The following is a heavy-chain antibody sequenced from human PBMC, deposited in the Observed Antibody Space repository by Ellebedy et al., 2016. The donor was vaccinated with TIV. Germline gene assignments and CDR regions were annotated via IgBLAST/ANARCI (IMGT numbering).Heavy chain of an antibody. D-gene: IGHD3-10*01. CDR3: ARMPWGSGAVNWFDP. J-gene: IGHJ5*02. CDR1: GFTFSNYW. Sequence: GESLKISCAASGFTFSNYWMSWVRQAPGKGLEWVANIKQDGSEKYYVDSVKGRFTISRDNAKNSLYLQMNSLRAEDTAVYYCARMPWGSGAVNWFDPWGQGTLVTVYS. V-gene: IGHV3-7*01. CDR2: IKQDGSEK.